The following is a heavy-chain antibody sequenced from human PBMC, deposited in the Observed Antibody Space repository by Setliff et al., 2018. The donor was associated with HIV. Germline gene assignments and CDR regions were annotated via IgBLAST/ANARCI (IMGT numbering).Heavy chain of an antibody. V-gene: IGHV4-31*03. CDR3: ARAPFRGGSFGWFDP. CDR2: IHYSGRT. Sequence: LSLTCTVSGDSISSGGFYCNWFRQYPEKGLEWIGWIHYSGRTNFNPSLRSRATISFDTSKNQFSLNLTSVTAADTAVYYCARAPFRGGSFGWFDPWGQGTLVTGSS. J-gene: IGHJ5*02. CDR1: GDSISSGGFY. D-gene: IGHD2-15*01.